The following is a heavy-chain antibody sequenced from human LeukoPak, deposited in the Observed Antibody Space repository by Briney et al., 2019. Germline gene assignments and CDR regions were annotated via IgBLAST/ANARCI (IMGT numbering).Heavy chain of an antibody. D-gene: IGHD3-9*01. CDR1: GGSFSGYY. CDR2: INHSGST. CDR3: ARGYYDILTGYSFSQTLDY. J-gene: IGHJ4*02. V-gene: IGHV4-34*01. Sequence: SETLSLTCAVYGGSFSGYYWSWIRQPPGKGLEWIGEINHSGSTNYNPSLKSRVTISVDTSKNQFSLKLSSVTAADTAVYYCARGYYDILTGYSFSQTLDYWGQGTLVTVSS.